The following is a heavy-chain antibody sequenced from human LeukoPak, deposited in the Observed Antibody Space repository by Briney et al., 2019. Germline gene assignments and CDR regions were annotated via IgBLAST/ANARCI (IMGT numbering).Heavy chain of an antibody. D-gene: IGHD3-10*01. V-gene: IGHV3-23*01. Sequence: GGSLRLSCAASGFTFSSYATSWVRQAPGKGLEWVSAISGSGGSTYYADSVKGRFTISRDNSKNTLYLQMNSLRAEDTAVYYCAKGELWFGESQDAFDIWGQGTMVTVSS. CDR1: GFTFSSYA. CDR2: ISGSGGST. CDR3: AKGELWFGESQDAFDI. J-gene: IGHJ3*02.